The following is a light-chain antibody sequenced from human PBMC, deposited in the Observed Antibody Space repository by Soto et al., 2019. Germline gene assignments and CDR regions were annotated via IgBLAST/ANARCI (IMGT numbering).Light chain of an antibody. CDR1: QSVSSSY. V-gene: IGKV3-20*01. CDR2: GAS. J-gene: IGKJ3*01. Sequence: EIVLTQSPGTRSLSPGERATLSCRASQSVSSSYLAWYQQKPGQAPRLLIYGASSRATGIPDRFSGSGSGTVFTLTISRLEPEDFAVDSCQQYGSGLFTFGPGTKVDMK. CDR3: QQYGSGLFT.